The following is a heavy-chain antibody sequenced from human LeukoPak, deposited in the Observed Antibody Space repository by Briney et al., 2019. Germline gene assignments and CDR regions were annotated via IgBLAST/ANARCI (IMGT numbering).Heavy chain of an antibody. CDR1: GLTFSNYG. J-gene: IGHJ4*02. D-gene: IGHD4-11*01. Sequence: GGSLRLSCAGSGLTFSNYGMTWVRQVPGKGLEWVANINEHGSKKYYLASVRGRFTISRDDAKNSLYLQMNSLRPEDTAIYYCARVDYTGNGNLYWGQGTLVTVFS. CDR2: INEHGSKK. CDR3: ARVDYTGNGNLY. V-gene: IGHV3-7*01.